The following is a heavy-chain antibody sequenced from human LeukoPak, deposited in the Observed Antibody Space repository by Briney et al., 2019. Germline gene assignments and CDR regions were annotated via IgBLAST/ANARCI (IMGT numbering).Heavy chain of an antibody. CDR1: AFTFSDYS. D-gene: IGHD7-27*01. CDR3: AREDDSWGPNNLDL. V-gene: IGHV3-48*02. CDR2: IDTSSSTM. J-gene: IGHJ3*01. Sequence: GGSLRLSCAASAFTFSDYSMNWVRQAPGKGREWISYIDTSSSTMYYADSVMGRFTISRDNAKESLYLQMYSLRDEDTAVYYCAREDDSWGPNNLDLWGQGTMVTVSS.